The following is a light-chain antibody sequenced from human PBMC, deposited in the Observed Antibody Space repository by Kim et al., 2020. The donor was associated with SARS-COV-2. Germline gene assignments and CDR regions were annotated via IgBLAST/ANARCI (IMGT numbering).Light chain of an antibody. J-gene: IGLJ1*01. V-gene: IGLV3-1*01. CDR2: QDT. CDR3: QAWDSSTSYV. CDR1: KLGDKY. Sequence: VSPGQTASITCAGDKLGDKYSCWYQQKSGQSPVLAIYQDTKRPSGIPERFSGSNSGNTATLTISETQAMDEADYYCQAWDSSTSYVFGTGTKVTVL.